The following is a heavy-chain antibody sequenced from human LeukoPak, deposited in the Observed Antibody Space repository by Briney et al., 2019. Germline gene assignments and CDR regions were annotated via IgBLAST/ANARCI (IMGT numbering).Heavy chain of an antibody. CDR3: ARDSGGGPDNWFDP. V-gene: IGHV4-38-2*02. CDR2: VYHNKRP. Sequence: PSETLSLTCTVSDYSISSGYYWGWIRQPPGKGLGWMGSVYHNKRPYYNPSLESRVTMSVDTSKNQFSLKLKSVTAADTAIYYCARDSGGGPDNWFDPWGQGTLVTVSS. J-gene: IGHJ5*02. D-gene: IGHD3-16*01. CDR1: DYSISSGYY.